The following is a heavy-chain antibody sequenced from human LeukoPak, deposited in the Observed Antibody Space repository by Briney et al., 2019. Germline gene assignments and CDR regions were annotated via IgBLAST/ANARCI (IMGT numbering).Heavy chain of an antibody. D-gene: IGHD3-3*01. CDR2: IKPMFGTG. V-gene: IGHV1-69*01. J-gene: IGHJ4*02. CDR3: AREIFDSTSGVSQGFDY. Sequence: SVKVSCKTSGGNSNFFAINWVRQAPGQGLEWRGVIKPMFGTGSIPNIATGDYAQKFQGRLSMNADESSTTAYMELSSLRSGDTAVYFCAREIFDSTSGVSQGFDYWGQGTLVTVSS. CDR1: GGNSNFFA.